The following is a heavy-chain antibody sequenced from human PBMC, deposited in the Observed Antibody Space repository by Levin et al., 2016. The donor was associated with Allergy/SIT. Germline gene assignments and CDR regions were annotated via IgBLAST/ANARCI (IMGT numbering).Heavy chain of an antibody. V-gene: IGHV3-7*04. D-gene: IGHD2-21*02. CDR1: GFTFSSYW. J-gene: IGHJ3*02. Sequence: GESLKISCAASGFTFSSYWMSWVRQAPGKGLEWVANIKQDGSEKYYVDSVKGRFTISRDNAKNSLYLQMNSLRAEDTAVYYCAREACGGDCYSADAFDIWGQGTMVTVSS. CDR2: IKQDGSEK. CDR3: AREACGGDCYSADAFDI.